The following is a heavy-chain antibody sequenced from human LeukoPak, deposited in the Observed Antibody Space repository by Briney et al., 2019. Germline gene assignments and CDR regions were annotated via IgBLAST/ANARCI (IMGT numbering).Heavy chain of an antibody. Sequence: PGGSLRLSCAASGFPFSTYSMNWVRQAPGKGLEWVSSISSSSNYIYYADSVKGRFTISRDNAENSVYLQLDSLRAEDTAVYYCARVPGDGDDAFDIWGQGTMVTVSS. J-gene: IGHJ3*02. CDR1: GFPFSTYS. D-gene: IGHD3-16*01. CDR2: ISSSSNYI. V-gene: IGHV3-21*04. CDR3: ARVPGDGDDAFDI.